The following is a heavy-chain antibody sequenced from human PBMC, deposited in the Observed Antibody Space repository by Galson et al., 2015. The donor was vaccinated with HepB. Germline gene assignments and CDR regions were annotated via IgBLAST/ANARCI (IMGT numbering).Heavy chain of an antibody. CDR1: GDSVSNNSVS. CDR3: ARGFIPFFFDL. CDR2: TYYKSTWYN. D-gene: IGHD2-21*01. V-gene: IGHV6-1*01. J-gene: IGHJ4*02. Sequence: CAISGDSVSNNSVSWNWIRQSPSRGLEWLGRTYYKSTWYNDYAVSLRSRITINPDTSKNQFSLQLNSVTPEDTAVYYCARGFIPFFFDLWGQGTLVTVSS.